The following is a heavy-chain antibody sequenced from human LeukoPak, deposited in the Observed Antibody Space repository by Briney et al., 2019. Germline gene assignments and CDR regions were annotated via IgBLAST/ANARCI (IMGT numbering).Heavy chain of an antibody. CDR1: GFTFSSYS. CDR2: IKQDGSEK. V-gene: IGHV3-7*01. CDR3: AMILQQPFDY. J-gene: IGHJ4*02. Sequence: GGSLRLSCAASGFTFSSYSMNWVRQAPGKGLEWVANIKQDGSEKYYVDSVKGRFTISRDNAKNSLYLQMNSLRAEDTAVYYCAMILQQPFDYWGQGTLVTVSS. D-gene: IGHD6-13*01.